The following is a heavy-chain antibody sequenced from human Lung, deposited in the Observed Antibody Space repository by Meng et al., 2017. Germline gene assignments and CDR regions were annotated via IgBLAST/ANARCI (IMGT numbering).Heavy chain of an antibody. V-gene: IGHV1-2*06. Sequence: QFHRVLSGLVVSEPGASVKVSGKPARYTVPDYWLHWVRRAPGQGLEWMGRINPKSGDTHYAQRFQGRVTMTGDTSISTAYMELSGLRSDDTAMYYCARDEDISAAGKLFGDYWGQGTLVTVAS. CDR1: RYTVPDYW. CDR3: ARDEDISAAGKLFGDY. J-gene: IGHJ4*02. CDR2: INPKSGDT. D-gene: IGHD6-13*01.